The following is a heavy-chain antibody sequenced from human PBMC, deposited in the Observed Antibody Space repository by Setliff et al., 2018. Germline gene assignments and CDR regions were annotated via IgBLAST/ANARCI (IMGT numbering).Heavy chain of an antibody. CDR1: GFTFTSYW. CDR2: IKQDGSEK. Sequence: GGSLRLSCEASGFTFTSYWMSWVRQAPGKGLEWVANIKQDGSEKYYVDSVKGRFAISRDNAKNSLYLQMNSLRAEDTAMYYCARDATYYDFWSGYTRDYFDYWGQGTLVTVSS. D-gene: IGHD3-3*01. V-gene: IGHV3-7*01. J-gene: IGHJ4*02. CDR3: ARDATYYDFWSGYTRDYFDY.